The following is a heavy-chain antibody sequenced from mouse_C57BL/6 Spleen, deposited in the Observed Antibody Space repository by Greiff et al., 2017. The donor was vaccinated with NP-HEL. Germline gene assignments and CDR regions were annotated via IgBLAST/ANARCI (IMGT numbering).Heavy chain of an antibody. D-gene: IGHD2-2*01. CDR2: IYPGSGNT. CDR3: ARGMVKSYFDY. J-gene: IGHJ2*01. CDR1: GYSFTSYY. Sequence: QVQLQQSGPELVKPGASVKISCKASGYSFTSYYIHWVKQRPGQGLEWIGWIYPGSGNTKYNEKFKGKATLTADTSSSTAYMQLSSLTSEDSAVYYCARGMVKSYFDYWGQGTTLTVSS. V-gene: IGHV1-66*01.